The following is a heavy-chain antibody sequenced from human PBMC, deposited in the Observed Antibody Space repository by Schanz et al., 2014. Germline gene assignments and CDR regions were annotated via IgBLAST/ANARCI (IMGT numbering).Heavy chain of an antibody. D-gene: IGHD1-26*01. J-gene: IGHJ4*02. CDR2: ISYDGSFK. V-gene: IGHV3-33*01. Sequence: QVQLVESGGGVVQPGRSLRLSCAASGFNFGSHGMHWVRQAPGKGLEWVAVISYDGSFKNYADSVRGRITMSRDNSKNTMYLQINNLRADDTAVYYCARDHTTESYYSAGPPIDYWGQGTLLTASS. CDR3: ARDHTTESYYSAGPPIDY. CDR1: GFNFGSHG.